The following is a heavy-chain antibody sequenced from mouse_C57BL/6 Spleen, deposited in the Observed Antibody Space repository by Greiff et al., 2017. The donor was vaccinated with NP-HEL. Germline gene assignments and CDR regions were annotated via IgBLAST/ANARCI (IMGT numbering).Heavy chain of an antibody. CDR3: ASITTVNAMDY. J-gene: IGHJ4*01. D-gene: IGHD1-1*01. CDR2: IDPSDSYT. V-gene: IGHV1-50*01. CDR1: GYTFTSYW. Sequence: QVQLQQSGAELVKPGASVKLSCKASGYTFTSYWMPWVKQRPGQGLEWIGEIDPSDSYTNYNQKFKGKATLTVDTSSSTAYLQLSSLTSEDSAVYYCASITTVNAMDYWGQGTSVTVSS.